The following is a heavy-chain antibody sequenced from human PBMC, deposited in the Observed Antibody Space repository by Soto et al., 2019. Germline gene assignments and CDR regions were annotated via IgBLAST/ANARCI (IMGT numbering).Heavy chain of an antibody. CDR1: GFSLTSGVVG. V-gene: IGHV2-5*02. J-gene: IGHJ4*02. D-gene: IGHD3-10*01. Sequence: QITLKESGPALVRPTQTLTLTCTFSGFSLTSGVVGVGWIRQPPGKALEWLALIYWDVTKRYTPSLKSRLTITKATSKSEVVLTMTTMDPADTATYYCAHRHDYGSGSVFFDYWGQGTLVTVTS. CDR2: IYWDVTK. CDR3: AHRHDYGSGSVFFDY.